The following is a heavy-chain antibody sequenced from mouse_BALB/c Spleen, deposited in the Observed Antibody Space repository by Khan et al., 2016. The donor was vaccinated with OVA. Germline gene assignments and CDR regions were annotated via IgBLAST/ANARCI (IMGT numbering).Heavy chain of an antibody. D-gene: IGHD2-14*01. V-gene: IGHV9-3-1*01. J-gene: IGHJ4*01. Sequence: QIQLVQSGPELKKPGETVQISCKASGFTFTKYGMNWVKQAPGKGLKWMGWINTYTGEPTFADDFKGRFAFSLENSASTAYLQINSLKNEDTATYFCARVGYNGTRDCWGQGTSVTVSS. CDR3: ARVGYNGTRDC. CDR1: GFTFTKYG. CDR2: INTYTGEP.